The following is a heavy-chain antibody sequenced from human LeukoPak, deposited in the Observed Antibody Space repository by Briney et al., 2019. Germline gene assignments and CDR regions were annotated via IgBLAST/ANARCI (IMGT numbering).Heavy chain of an antibody. CDR2: INPNSGGT. CDR3: ARDWYDFWSGSDPHWFDP. D-gene: IGHD3-3*01. Sequence: ASVEVSCKASGYTFTGYYMHWVRQAPGQGLEWMGWINPNSGGTNYAQKFQGRVTMTRDTSISTAYMELSRLRSDDTAVYYCARDWYDFWSGSDPHWFDPWGQGTLVTVSS. J-gene: IGHJ5*02. CDR1: GYTFTGYY. V-gene: IGHV1-2*02.